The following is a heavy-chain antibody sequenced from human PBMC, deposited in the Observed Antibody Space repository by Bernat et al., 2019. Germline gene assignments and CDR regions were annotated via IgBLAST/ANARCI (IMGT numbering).Heavy chain of an antibody. CDR1: GFTFSSYG. CDR3: ARDWNGDYVGNPGYYYYGMDV. V-gene: IGHV3-33*01. Sequence: QVQLVESGGGVVQPGRSLRLSCAASGFTFSSYGMHWVRQAPGKGLEWVAVIWYDGSNKYYADSVKGRFTISRDNSKNTLYLQMNSLRAEDTAVYYCARDWNGDYVGNPGYYYYGMDVWGQGTTVTVSS. J-gene: IGHJ6*02. D-gene: IGHD4-17*01. CDR2: IWYDGSNK.